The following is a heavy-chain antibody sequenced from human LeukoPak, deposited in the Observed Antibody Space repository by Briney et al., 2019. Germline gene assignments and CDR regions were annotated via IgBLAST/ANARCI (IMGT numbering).Heavy chain of an antibody. CDR1: GFTFSSYA. V-gene: IGHV3-23*01. J-gene: IGHJ6*02. Sequence: GSLRLSCVASGFTFSSYAMSWVRQAPGKGLEWVSAISGSGGSTYYADSVKGRFTISRDNSKNTLYLQMNSLRAEDTAVYYCTKDGTYYYGSGRPSLVYYYGMDVWGQGTTVTVSS. CDR3: TKDGTYYYGSGRPSLVYYYGMDV. D-gene: IGHD3-10*01. CDR2: ISGSGGST.